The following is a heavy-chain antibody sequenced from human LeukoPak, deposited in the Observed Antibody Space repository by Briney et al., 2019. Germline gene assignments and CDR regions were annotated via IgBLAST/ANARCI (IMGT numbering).Heavy chain of an antibody. CDR2: IKQEGNEK. J-gene: IGHJ4*02. CDR3: ARDGGGPLD. CDR1: GFTFRDDW. Sequence: GGSLRLSCAGSGFTFRDDWMSWVRQAPGKGLEWVANIKQEGNEKNYLDSVKGRFTISSDNARNSLYLQMNRLRADDTAVYYCARDGGGPLDWGQGTLVTVSS. V-gene: IGHV3-7*01. D-gene: IGHD3-10*01.